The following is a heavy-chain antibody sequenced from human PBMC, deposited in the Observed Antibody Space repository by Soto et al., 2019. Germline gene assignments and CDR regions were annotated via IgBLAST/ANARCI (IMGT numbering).Heavy chain of an antibody. V-gene: IGHV3-21*01. CDR2: ISSSSSYI. CDR1: GFTFSSYS. Sequence: GGSLRLSCAASGFTFSSYSMNWVRQAPGKGLEWVSSISSSSSYIYYADSVKGRFTISRDNAKNSLYLQMNSLRAEDTAVYFFARDGGVGATKGYYYYYMDVWGKGTTVTVSS. CDR3: ARDGGVGATKGYYYYYMDV. J-gene: IGHJ6*03. D-gene: IGHD1-26*01.